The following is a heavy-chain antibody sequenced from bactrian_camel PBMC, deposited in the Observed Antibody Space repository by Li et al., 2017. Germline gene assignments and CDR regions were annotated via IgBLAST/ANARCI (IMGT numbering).Heavy chain of an antibody. Sequence: HVQLVESGGGSVQAGGSLRLSCAASGYTISGGGCMAWFRQAPGSEREGVAALYRDGTSTYADSVKGRFTISRDNTNNTLYLQLNSLKTEDTAMYYCTKDYVEGLGIDYWGQGTQVIVS. J-gene: IGHJ4*01. CDR1: GYTISGGGC. D-gene: IGHD1*01. V-gene: IGHV3S1*01. CDR2: LYRDGTS. CDR3: TKDYVEGLGIDY.